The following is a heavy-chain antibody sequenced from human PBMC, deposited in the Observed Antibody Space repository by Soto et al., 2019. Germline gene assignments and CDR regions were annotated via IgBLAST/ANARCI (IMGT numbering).Heavy chain of an antibody. D-gene: IGHD4-17*01. V-gene: IGHV3-30-3*01. CDR3: ARDFSYGDYYFDY. Sequence: PGGSLRLSCAASGFTFSSYAMHWVRQAPGKGLEWVAVISYDGSNKYYADSVKGRFTISRDNSKNTLYLQMNSLRAEDTAVYYCARDFSYGDYYFDYWGQGTLVTVSS. CDR1: GFTFSSYA. J-gene: IGHJ4*02. CDR2: ISYDGSNK.